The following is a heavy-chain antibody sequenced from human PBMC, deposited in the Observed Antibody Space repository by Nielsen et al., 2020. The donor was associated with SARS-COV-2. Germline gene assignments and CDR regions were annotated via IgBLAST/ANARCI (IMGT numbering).Heavy chain of an antibody. CDR1: GGPFSGFH. V-gene: IGHV4-34*01. CDR2: INHSGYI. D-gene: IGHD7-27*01. J-gene: IGHJ4*02. Sequence: SETLSLTCDVSGGPFSGFHWSWVRQVPGKGLEWLAEINHSGYINYNPSLESRVTISMDTSKNQFSLKLTSVTAADTAVYYCARDTGVDIDYWGQGTLVTVSS. CDR3: ARDTGVDIDY.